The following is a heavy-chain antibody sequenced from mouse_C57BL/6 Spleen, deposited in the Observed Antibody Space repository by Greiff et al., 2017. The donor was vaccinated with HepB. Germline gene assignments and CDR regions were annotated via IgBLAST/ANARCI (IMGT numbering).Heavy chain of an antibody. D-gene: IGHD2-1*01. CDR1: GYTFTSYW. V-gene: IGHV1-59*01. CDR3: ARHLYREAY. J-gene: IGHJ3*01. CDR2: IDPSDSYT. Sequence: QVQLQQPGAELVRPGTSVKLSCKASGYTFTSYWMHWVKQRPGQGLEWIGVIDPSDSYTNYNQKFKGKATLTVDTSSSTAYMQRSSLTSEDSAVYYCARHLYREAYWGQGTLVTVSA.